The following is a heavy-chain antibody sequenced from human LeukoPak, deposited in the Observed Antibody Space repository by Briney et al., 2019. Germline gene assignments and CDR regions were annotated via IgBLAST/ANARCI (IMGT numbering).Heavy chain of an antibody. J-gene: IGHJ4*02. CDR3: ARDTQQLPIFDY. CDR1: GFTFSSYS. D-gene: IGHD6-13*01. CDR2: ISSSSSYI. Sequence: GGSLRLSCAASGFTFSSYSVNWVRQAPGKGLEWVSSISSSSSYIYYADSVKGRFTISRDNAKNSLYLQMNSLRAEDTAVYYCARDTQQLPIFDYWGQGTLVTVSS. V-gene: IGHV3-21*01.